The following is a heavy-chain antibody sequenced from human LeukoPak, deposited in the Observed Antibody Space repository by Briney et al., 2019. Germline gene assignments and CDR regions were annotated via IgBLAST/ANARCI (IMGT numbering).Heavy chain of an antibody. Sequence: SQTLSLTCTVSGGSISSGGYYWSWIRQHPGKGLEWIGFIYYSGSTYYNPSLKSRVTISVDTSKNQFSLKLSSVTAADTAVYYCAGGPDLSLLRWFDPWGQGTLVTVSS. CDR3: AGGPDLSLLRWFDP. CDR2: IYYSGST. CDR1: GGSISSGGYY. J-gene: IGHJ5*02. D-gene: IGHD1-26*01. V-gene: IGHV4-31*03.